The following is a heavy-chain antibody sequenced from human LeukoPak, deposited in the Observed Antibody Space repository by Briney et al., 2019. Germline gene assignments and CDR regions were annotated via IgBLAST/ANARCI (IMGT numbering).Heavy chain of an antibody. D-gene: IGHD3-10*01. CDR3: ASSAYRSSVLLWFGESDSFDY. CDR2: VNHSGST. Sequence: SETLSLTCAVYGGSFSGYYWSWIRQPPAKGLEWIGEVNHSGSTNYNPSLKSRVTISVDTSKNQFSLKLGSVTAADTAVYYCASSAYRSSVLLWFGESDSFDYWGQGTLVTVSS. V-gene: IGHV4-34*01. CDR1: GGSFSGYY. J-gene: IGHJ4*02.